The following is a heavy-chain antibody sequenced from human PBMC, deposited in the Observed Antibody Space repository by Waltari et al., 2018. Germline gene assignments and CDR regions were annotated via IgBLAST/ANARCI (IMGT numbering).Heavy chain of an antibody. D-gene: IGHD2-2*01. CDR1: GGSISSYY. J-gene: IGHJ4*02. Sequence: QVQLQESGPGLVKPSETLSLTCTVSGGSISSYYWSWIRQPPGKGLEWIGYIYYSGSTHCNPSLKSRVTVTVETSKNQVSRKLSSVTAADTAVYYCARAWGSRWLQEYYLDYWGQGTLVTVSA. CDR2: IYYSGST. CDR3: ARAWGSRWLQEYYLDY. V-gene: IGHV4-59*01.